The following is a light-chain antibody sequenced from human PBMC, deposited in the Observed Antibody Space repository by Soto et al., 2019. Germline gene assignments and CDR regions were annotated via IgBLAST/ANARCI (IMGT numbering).Light chain of an antibody. CDR2: EVR. CDR1: MRDVGAYNL. Sequence: QSVLTQPASVSGSAGQSITISCSGTMRDVGAYNLVSWYQQHPGTAPKLIIYEVRNRPSGISSRFSGSRSGNTASLTSSGLQPEDEGDYYCSAYTARSPLVFGGGTKLTVL. J-gene: IGLJ3*02. CDR3: SAYTARSPLV. V-gene: IGLV2-14*01.